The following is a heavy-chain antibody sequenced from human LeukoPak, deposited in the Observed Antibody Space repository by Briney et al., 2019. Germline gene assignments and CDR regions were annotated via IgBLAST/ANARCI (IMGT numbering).Heavy chain of an antibody. V-gene: IGHV1-46*01. CDR3: AREHSGYDS. J-gene: IGHJ5*02. Sequence: ASVRVSCKASGYTFTNYYMHWVRQAPGQGLEWMGIINPSGGSTNYAQKFQGRVTMTRDTSTSTVYMELSSLRSEDTAVYYCAREHSGYDSWGQGTLLTVSS. CDR2: INPSGGST. CDR1: GYTFTNYY. D-gene: IGHD5-12*01.